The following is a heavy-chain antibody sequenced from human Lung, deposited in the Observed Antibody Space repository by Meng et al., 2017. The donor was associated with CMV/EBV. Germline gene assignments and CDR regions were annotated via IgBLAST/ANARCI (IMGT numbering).Heavy chain of an antibody. CDR1: GFTFSTYS. Sequence: GGSLRLSCAASGFTFSTYSMNWVRQAPGTGLEWVSFITSSSSYIYYADSVRGRFTISRDNAKNSLYLQMNSLRAEDTAVYYCAIYCSTTTCPPGHDAFDIWGQGTMVTVSS. CDR3: AIYCSTTTCPPGHDAFDI. D-gene: IGHD2-2*01. V-gene: IGHV3-21*01. J-gene: IGHJ3*02. CDR2: ITSSSSYI.